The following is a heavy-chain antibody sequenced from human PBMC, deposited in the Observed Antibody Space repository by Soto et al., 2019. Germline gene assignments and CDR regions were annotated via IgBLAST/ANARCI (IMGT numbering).Heavy chain of an antibody. CDR3: TRDGWAVCEN. J-gene: IGHJ4*02. CDR1: GFSFSSFW. Sequence: VQLVESGGDLVQPGGSLRLSCAASGFSFSSFWWHWVRQVPGKGLVWVSRINSDGSITNYADSVKGRFTISRDNAKNTLYLQMNTLRVEDTAVYYCTRDGWAVCENWGQGTLVTVSS. D-gene: IGHD6-19*01. CDR2: INSDGSIT. V-gene: IGHV3-74*01.